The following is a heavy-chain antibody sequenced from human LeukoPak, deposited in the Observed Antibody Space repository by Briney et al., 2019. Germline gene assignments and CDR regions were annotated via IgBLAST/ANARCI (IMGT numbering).Heavy chain of an antibody. CDR2: ISSSSSYI. CDR1: GFTFSSYS. V-gene: IGHV3-21*01. D-gene: IGHD3-10*01. J-gene: IGHJ3*02. CDR3: ARDRTYGSGYPDAFDI. Sequence: GGSLRLSCAASGFTFSSYSMNWVRQAPGKGLEWVSSISSSSSYIYYADSVKGRFTISRDNAKNSLYLQMNSLRAEDTAVYYCARDRTYGSGYPDAFDIWGQGTMATVSS.